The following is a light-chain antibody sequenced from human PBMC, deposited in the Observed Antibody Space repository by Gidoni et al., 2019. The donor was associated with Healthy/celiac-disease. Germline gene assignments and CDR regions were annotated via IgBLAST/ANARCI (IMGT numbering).Light chain of an antibody. V-gene: IGLV2-14*01. CDR1: SSDVGGYTY. Sequence: QSALTQPAYVSGSPGQSITISCTGTSSDVGGYTYVSWYQQHPGKAPKLMIYDVSNRPSGVSNRFSGSKSGNTASLTISGLQAVDEADYYCSSYTSSSIYVFGTGTKVTVL. CDR3: SSYTSSSIYV. CDR2: DVS. J-gene: IGLJ1*01.